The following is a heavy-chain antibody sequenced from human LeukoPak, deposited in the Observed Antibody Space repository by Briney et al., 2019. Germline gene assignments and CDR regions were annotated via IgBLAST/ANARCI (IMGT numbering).Heavy chain of an antibody. CDR1: GGSISNGGYY. V-gene: IGHV4-31*03. D-gene: IGHD2-15*01. CDR2: IYHSGHT. CDR3: ARLLYYDFYMDV. J-gene: IGHJ6*03. Sequence: SQTLSLTCTVSGGSISNGGYYWSWIRQLPGTGLECIGSIYHSGHTYYNPSLRSRVTMQLDTSKKQFSLRLSSVTAADTAVYYCARLLYYDFYMDVWSKGATVTVS.